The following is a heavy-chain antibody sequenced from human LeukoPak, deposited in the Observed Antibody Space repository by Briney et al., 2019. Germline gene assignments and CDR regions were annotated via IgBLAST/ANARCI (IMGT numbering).Heavy chain of an antibody. CDR1: GDSISINYN. CDR3: ARGGYSGYDYFNY. D-gene: IGHD5-12*01. V-gene: IGHV4-38-2*02. CDR2: IFYSGAT. Sequence: SETLSLTCTVSGDSISINYNWGWIRQPPGKGLEWIGSIFYSGATYYSPSLKSRVTISVDTSKNQFSLKLSSMTAADTAVYYCARGGYSGYDYFNYWGQGTLVTVSS. J-gene: IGHJ4*02.